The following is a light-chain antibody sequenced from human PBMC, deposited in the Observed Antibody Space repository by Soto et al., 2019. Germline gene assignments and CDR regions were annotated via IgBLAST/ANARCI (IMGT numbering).Light chain of an antibody. J-gene: IGLJ3*02. CDR3: AAWNDSLNGVV. Sequence: QSVLTLPPSASGTPGQRVTISCSGSSSTIGSKTLNWYQHLPGSAPKLLIYTTNQRPSGVPDRFSGSKSGTSASLAISGLQPEDEADYYCAAWNDSLNGVVFGGGTKVTVL. CDR2: TTN. V-gene: IGLV1-44*01. CDR1: SSTIGSKT.